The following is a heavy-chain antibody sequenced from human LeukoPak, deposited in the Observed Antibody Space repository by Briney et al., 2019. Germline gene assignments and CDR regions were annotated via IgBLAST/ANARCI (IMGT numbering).Heavy chain of an antibody. D-gene: IGHD2-15*01. CDR1: GFTFSSYA. CDR2: LSSNGGAT. CDR3: ARIEATPATGY. V-gene: IGHV3-23*01. Sequence: GGSLRLSCAASGFTFSSYAMSWVRQAPGKGLEWVSALSSNGGATYYADSVKGRFTISRDNSKNTLYLQMNSLRAEDTALYFCARIEATPATGYWGQGTLVTVSS. J-gene: IGHJ4*02.